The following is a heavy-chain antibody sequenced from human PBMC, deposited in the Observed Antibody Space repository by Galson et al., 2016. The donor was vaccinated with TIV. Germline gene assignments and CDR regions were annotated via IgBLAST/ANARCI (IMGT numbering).Heavy chain of an antibody. Sequence: SETLSLTCAVSGYSIKSGYYWGWIRQPPGKGLQWIGSIYESGTTYSNPSLKSRLTLSVDTSKNQFSLKLSSGTAADTAVYYCMRGGSTVTMYHYFGMDVWGQGTSVTVSS. CDR3: MRGGSTVTMYHYFGMDV. CDR1: GYSIKSGYY. CDR2: IYESGTT. J-gene: IGHJ6*02. D-gene: IGHD4-17*01. V-gene: IGHV4-38-2*01.